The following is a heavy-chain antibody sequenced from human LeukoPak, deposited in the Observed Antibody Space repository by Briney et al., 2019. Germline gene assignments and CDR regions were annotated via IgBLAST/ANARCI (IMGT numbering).Heavy chain of an antibody. CDR2: ISAYNGNT. D-gene: IGHD3-22*01. J-gene: IGHJ4*02. CDR3: ARGRMGGWLLLLLY. CDR1: GYTFTSYG. Sequence: ASVKVSCKASGYTFTSYGISWVRQAPGQGLEWMGWISAYNGNTNYAQKLQGRVTMTTDTSTSTAYMELSSLRSEDTAVYYCARGRMGGWLLLLLYWGQGTLVTVSS. V-gene: IGHV1-18*01.